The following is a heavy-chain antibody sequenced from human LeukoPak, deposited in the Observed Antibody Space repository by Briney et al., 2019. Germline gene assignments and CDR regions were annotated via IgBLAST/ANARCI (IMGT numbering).Heavy chain of an antibody. Sequence: GGSLRLSCAASGFTVSSNYMSWVRQAPGKGLEWVSVIYSGGSTYYADSVKGRFTISRDNSKNTLYLQMNSLRVEDTALYYCARRAPSHDFDDWGQGTLVTVSS. J-gene: IGHJ4*02. CDR2: IYSGGST. CDR3: ARRAPSHDFDD. CDR1: GFTVSSNY. V-gene: IGHV3-53*01.